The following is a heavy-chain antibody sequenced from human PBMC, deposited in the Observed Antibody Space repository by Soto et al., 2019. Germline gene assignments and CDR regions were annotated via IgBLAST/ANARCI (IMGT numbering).Heavy chain of an antibody. J-gene: IGHJ4*02. D-gene: IGHD1-26*01. CDR3: ARERGGSYYAPVDY. CDR2: ISAYNGNT. V-gene: IGHV1-18*01. CDR1: GYTFTSYG. Sequence: QVQLVQSGAEVKKPGASVKVSCKASGYTFTSYGISWVRQAPGQGLEWMGWISAYNGNTKYAQKLQGRVTTTTDTSSSTAYMALSSLRSDDTAVYYCARERGGSYYAPVDYWGQGTLVTVSS.